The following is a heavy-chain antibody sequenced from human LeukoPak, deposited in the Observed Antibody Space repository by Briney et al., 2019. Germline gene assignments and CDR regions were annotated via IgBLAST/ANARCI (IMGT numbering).Heavy chain of an antibody. J-gene: IGHJ4*02. Sequence: SETLPLTCTVSGGSISSYYWSWIRQPPGKGLEWIGYIYYSGSTNYNPSLKSRVTISVDTSKNQFSLKLSSVTAADTAVYYCARHKTVTTSQFDYWGQGTLVTVSS. CDR2: IYYSGST. V-gene: IGHV4-59*08. CDR3: ARHKTVTTSQFDY. CDR1: GGSISSYY. D-gene: IGHD4-11*01.